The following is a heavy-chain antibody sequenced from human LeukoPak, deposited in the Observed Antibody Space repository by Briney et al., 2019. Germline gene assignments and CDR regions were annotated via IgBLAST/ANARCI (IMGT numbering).Heavy chain of an antibody. J-gene: IGHJ4*02. CDR3: AKEGIVVAAFDY. CDR1: GFIFDDYT. CDR2: ISWNSGSI. Sequence: PGRSLRLSCAASGFIFDDYTMHWVRQAPGKGLEWVSGISWNSGSIGYADSVKGRFTISRDNAKNSLYLQMNSLRAEDTALYYCAKEGIVVAAFDYWGQGTLVTVSS. V-gene: IGHV3-9*01. D-gene: IGHD3-22*01.